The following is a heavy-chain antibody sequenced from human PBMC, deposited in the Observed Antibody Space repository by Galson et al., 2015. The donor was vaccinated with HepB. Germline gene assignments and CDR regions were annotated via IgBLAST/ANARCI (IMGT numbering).Heavy chain of an antibody. J-gene: IGHJ6*02. CDR1: GFTFSSYG. D-gene: IGHD3-22*01. V-gene: IGHV3-30*18. CDR3: AKDVYDSSGYYVYYYYMDVWGKGTTVTTWPYYYYGMDV. CDR2: ISYDGSNK. Sequence: LRLSCAASGFTFSSYGMHWVRQAPGKGLEWVAVISYDGSNKYYADSVKGRFTISRDNSKNTLYLQMNSLRAEDTAVYYCAKDVYDSSGYYVYYYYMDVWGKGTTVTTWPYYYYGMDVWGQGTTVTVSS.